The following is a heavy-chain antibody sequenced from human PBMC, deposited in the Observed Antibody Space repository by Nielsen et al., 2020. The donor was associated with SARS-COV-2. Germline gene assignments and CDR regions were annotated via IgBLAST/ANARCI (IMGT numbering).Heavy chain of an antibody. CDR2: VSASGGST. V-gene: IGHV3-23*01. CDR3: ARDPASDKGWLQSSI. D-gene: IGHD5-24*01. Sequence: GESLKISCAASGFTFNIYAMAWVRRAPGRGLQWVTGVSASGGSTYYTDSVKGRFSISRDNSKNTLYLQMNSLRAEDTAVYYCARDPASDKGWLQSSIWGQGTMVTVSS. J-gene: IGHJ3*02. CDR1: GFTFNIYA.